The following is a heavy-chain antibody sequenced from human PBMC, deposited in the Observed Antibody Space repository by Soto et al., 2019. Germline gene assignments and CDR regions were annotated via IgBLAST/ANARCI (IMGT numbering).Heavy chain of an antibody. CDR3: AKDGYSSGWYSYFDS. CDR2: ISYDGSNK. J-gene: IGHJ4*02. CDR1: GFTFSSYG. V-gene: IGHV3-30*18. D-gene: IGHD6-19*01. Sequence: ESGGGVVQPGRSLRLSCAASGFTFSSYGMHWVRQAPGKGLEWVAVISYDGSNKYYADSVKGRFTISRDNSKNTLYLQMNSLRAEDTAVYYCAKDGYSSGWYSYFDSWGQGTLVTVSS.